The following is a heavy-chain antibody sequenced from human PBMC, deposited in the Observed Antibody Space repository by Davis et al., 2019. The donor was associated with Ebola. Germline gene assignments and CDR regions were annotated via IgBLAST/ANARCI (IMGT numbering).Heavy chain of an antibody. Sequence: ASVKVSCKASGYTFTNYAMHWVRQAPGQRLEWMGWINAGKGNTKYSQKFQGRVTIIRDTSASIAYMELSSLRSEDTAVYYCARDGYCSGGSCYGTRRAWFDPWGQGTLVTVSS. CDR3: ARDGYCSGGSCYGTRRAWFDP. CDR2: INAGKGNT. CDR1: GYTFTNYA. J-gene: IGHJ5*02. V-gene: IGHV1-3*01. D-gene: IGHD2-15*01.